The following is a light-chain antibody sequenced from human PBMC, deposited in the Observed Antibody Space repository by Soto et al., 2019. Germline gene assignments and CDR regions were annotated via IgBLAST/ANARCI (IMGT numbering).Light chain of an antibody. V-gene: IGKV1D-12*01. CDR3: QQADSFPLT. CDR2: AAS. Sequence: DIQMTQSPSSVSASVGDRVIITCRSSQDISTWLAWYQQKAGEAPKLLIFAASRLHSGVPSRFSGSGSGTDFTITITNLQPEDFATYFCQQADSFPLTFGGGTKVEIK. J-gene: IGKJ4*01. CDR1: QDISTW.